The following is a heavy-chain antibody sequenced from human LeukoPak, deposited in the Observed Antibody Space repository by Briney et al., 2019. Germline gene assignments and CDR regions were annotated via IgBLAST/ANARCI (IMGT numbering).Heavy chain of an antibody. CDR3: ARDLGVIVHPSDY. CDR1: GFTISSYS. V-gene: IGHV3-21*01. CDR2: ISSVGNYI. Sequence: PGGSLRLSCAASGFTISSYSMNWVRQAPGKGLEWVSSISSVGNYIYYADSVKGRFTISRDNAKNSLYLQMSSLRAEDTALYYCARDLGVIVHPSDYWGQGTLVTVSS. D-gene: IGHD3-16*02. J-gene: IGHJ4*02.